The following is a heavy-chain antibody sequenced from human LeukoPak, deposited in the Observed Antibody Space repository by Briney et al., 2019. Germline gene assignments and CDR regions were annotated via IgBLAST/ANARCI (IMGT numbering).Heavy chain of an antibody. CDR1: GFTFSSYA. Sequence: GGSLRLSXAASGFTFSSYAMSWVRQAPGKGLEWVSAISGSGVSTYYAGSGKGRFTISRDNSNNTRNLQMNSLRAEDTAVYYCAKDRLGGNYYYYMDVWGKGTTVTVSS. CDR3: AKDRLGGNYYYYMDV. CDR2: ISGSGVST. V-gene: IGHV3-23*01. J-gene: IGHJ6*03. D-gene: IGHD6-19*01.